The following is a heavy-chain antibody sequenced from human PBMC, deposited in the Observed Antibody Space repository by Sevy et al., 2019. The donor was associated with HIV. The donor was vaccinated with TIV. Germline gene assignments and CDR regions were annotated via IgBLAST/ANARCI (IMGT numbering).Heavy chain of an antibody. V-gene: IGHV3-7*01. CDR2: IKQDGSEK. CDR1: GFTISTYW. D-gene: IGHD3-3*01. CDR3: ARSPIPSDYYFDY. J-gene: IGHJ4*02. Sequence: GGSLRLSCAASGFTISTYWVTWVRQAPGKGLEWVANIKQDGSEKYYVDSVKGRFTISRDNTKNSLYLQMNSLRAEDTAVYYCARSPIPSDYYFDYWGQGTLVTVSS.